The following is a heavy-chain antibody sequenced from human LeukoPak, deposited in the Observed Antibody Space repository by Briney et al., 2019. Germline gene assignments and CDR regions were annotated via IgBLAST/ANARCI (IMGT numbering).Heavy chain of an antibody. CDR3: ARVGCYDSSGFLGY. CDR1: GGSFSGYY. CDR2: INHSGST. Sequence: PETLSLTCAVYGGSFSGYYWSWIRQPPGKGLEWIGEINHSGSTNYNPSLKSRVTISVDTSKNQFSLKLSSVTAADTAVYYCARVGCYDSSGFLGYWGQGTLVTVSS. J-gene: IGHJ4*02. D-gene: IGHD3-22*01. V-gene: IGHV4-34*01.